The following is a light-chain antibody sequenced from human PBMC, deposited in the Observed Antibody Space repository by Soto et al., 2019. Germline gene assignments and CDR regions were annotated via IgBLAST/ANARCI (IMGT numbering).Light chain of an antibody. V-gene: IGKV1-16*02. CDR3: QQYNSYPLT. CDR1: QDISKY. CDR2: ATS. J-gene: IGKJ4*01. Sequence: DIQMTQSPSSLSASVGDRVTITCRASQDISKYLAWFQQKPGQAPKSLIYATSSLQSGVPSKFSGSRSGTDFTLTISSLQPEDVATYYCQQYNSYPLTCGGGTKVEIK.